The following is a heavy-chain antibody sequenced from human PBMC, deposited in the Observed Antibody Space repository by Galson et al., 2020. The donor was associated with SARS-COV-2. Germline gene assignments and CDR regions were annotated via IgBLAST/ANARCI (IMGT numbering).Heavy chain of an antibody. D-gene: IGHD3-3*01. CDR2: ILYDGINE. CDR1: GFSLSSHA. Sequence: TGGSLRLSCEVSGFSLSSHAIHWMRQAPGKGLEWLAVILYDGINEYYGDPVRGRFTVSRDNSKSTVYLDMNSLRVEDTALYYCARDKWLLYPFDYWGQGTRVTVSS. CDR3: ARDKWLLYPFDY. V-gene: IGHV3-30-3*01. J-gene: IGHJ4*02.